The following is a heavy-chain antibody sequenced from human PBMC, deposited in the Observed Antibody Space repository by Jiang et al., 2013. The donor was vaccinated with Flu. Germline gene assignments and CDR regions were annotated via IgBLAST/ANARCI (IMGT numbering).Heavy chain of an antibody. CDR2: IYYSGST. CDR3: ARHSNSMRKVFDY. V-gene: IGHV4-59*08. J-gene: IGHJ4*02. D-gene: IGHD6-13*01. CDR1: GGSISSYY. Sequence: GSGLVKPSETLSLTCTVSGGSISSYYWSWIRQPPGKGLEYIGYIYYSGSTDYSPSLRSRVTILLDTSKNLFSLHLTSVTAADTAIYYCARHSNSMRKVFDYWGQGTLVTISS.